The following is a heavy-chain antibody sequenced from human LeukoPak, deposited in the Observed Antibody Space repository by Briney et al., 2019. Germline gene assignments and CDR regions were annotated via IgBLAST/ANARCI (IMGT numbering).Heavy chain of an antibody. J-gene: IGHJ4*02. CDR2: IKQDGSDK. D-gene: IGHD1-14*01. CDR1: GFTFSRYW. V-gene: IGHV3-7*01. Sequence: PGGSLRLSCAVSGFTFSRYWMTWVRQAPGKGLEWVGNIKQDGSDKNYMDSVKGRFTISRDNTKNSVYLQMSSLRAEDTAVYYCAREVWGPEYWGQGTLVTVSS. CDR3: AREVWGPEY.